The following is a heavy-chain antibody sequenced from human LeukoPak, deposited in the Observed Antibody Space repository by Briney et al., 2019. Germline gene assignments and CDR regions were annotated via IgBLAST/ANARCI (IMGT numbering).Heavy chain of an antibody. J-gene: IGHJ5*02. V-gene: IGHV1-69*05. D-gene: IGHD2-8*01. CDR3: ARDGPRGYFTRFDP. Sequence: SVKVSCKASGSTFSSYAISWVRQAPGQGLEWMGRIIPIFGTANYAQKFQGRVTITTDESTSTAYMELSSLRSEDTAVYYCARDGPRGYFTRFDPWGQGTLVTVSS. CDR1: GSTFSSYA. CDR2: IIPIFGTA.